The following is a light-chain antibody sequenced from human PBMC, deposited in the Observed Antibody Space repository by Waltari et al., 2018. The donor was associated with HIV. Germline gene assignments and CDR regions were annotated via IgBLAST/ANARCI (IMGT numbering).Light chain of an antibody. CDR1: SSAVFKCKF. Sequence: QSALTPPRSVSGSPGQSVPVSCTRSSSAVFKCKFVSCYQQHPGKPPKLLLYDRTKRPAGVPDRFAGSMSGNTASLTSSGLQYDDEADYYCCSFTSSNSYVFAAGTRLTVL. J-gene: IGLJ1*01. V-gene: IGLV2-11*01. CDR2: DRT. CDR3: CSFTSSNSYV.